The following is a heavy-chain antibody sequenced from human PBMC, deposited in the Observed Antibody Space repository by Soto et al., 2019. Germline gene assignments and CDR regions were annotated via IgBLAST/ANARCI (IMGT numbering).Heavy chain of an antibody. CDR3: ARDLNRVTYYYDSSGYGRPGV. CDR1: GFTFSSYA. CDR2: ISGSGGST. V-gene: IGHV3-23*01. Sequence: GGSLRLSCAASGFTFSSYAMSWVRQAPGKGLEWVSAISGSGGSTYYADSVKGRFTISRDNSKNTLYLQMNSLRAEDTAVYYCARDLNRVTYYYDSSGYGRPGVWGQGTTVTVSS. D-gene: IGHD3-22*01. J-gene: IGHJ6*02.